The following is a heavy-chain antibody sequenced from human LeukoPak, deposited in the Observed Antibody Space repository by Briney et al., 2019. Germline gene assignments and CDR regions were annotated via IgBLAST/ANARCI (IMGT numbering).Heavy chain of an antibody. J-gene: IGHJ6*02. D-gene: IGHD1-26*01. CDR2: IIPIFGTA. Sequence: SVKVSCMASGGTFSSYAISWVRQAPGQGLEWMGGIIPIFGTANYAQKFQGRVTITADESTSTAYMELSSLRSEDTAVYYCARDDSGSYYGHYYYGMDVWGQGTTVTVSS. V-gene: IGHV1-69*01. CDR3: ARDDSGSYYGHYYYGMDV. CDR1: GGTFSSYA.